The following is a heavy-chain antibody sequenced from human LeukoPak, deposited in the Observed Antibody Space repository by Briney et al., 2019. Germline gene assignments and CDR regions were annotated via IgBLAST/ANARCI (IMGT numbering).Heavy chain of an antibody. D-gene: IGHD6-13*01. CDR1: GGSISSSSYS. CDR2: IYYSGSS. CDR3: AREIAAAGSFDY. Sequence: PSETLSLTCTVSGGSISSSSYSWGWIRQPPGKGLEWIGSIYYSGSSYYNPSLKSRVTISVDTSKNQFSLKLSSVTAADTAVHYCAREIAAAGSFDYWGQGTLVTVSS. V-gene: IGHV4-39*07. J-gene: IGHJ4*02.